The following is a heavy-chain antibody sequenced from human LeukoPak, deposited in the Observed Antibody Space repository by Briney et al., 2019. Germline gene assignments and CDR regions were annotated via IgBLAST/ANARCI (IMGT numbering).Heavy chain of an antibody. Sequence: SETLSLTCTVSGGSISSYYWSWIRQPPGKGLEWIGCIYYSGSTNYNPSLKSRVTISVDTSKNQFSLKLSSVTAADTAVYYCARSTRYFDWLLDYWGQGTLVTVSS. V-gene: IGHV4-59*01. CDR1: GGSISSYY. CDR2: IYYSGST. CDR3: ARSTRYFDWLLDY. J-gene: IGHJ4*02. D-gene: IGHD3-9*01.